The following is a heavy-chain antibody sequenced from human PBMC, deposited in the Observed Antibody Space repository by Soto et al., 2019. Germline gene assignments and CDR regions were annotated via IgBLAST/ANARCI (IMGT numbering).Heavy chain of an antibody. J-gene: IGHJ4*02. D-gene: IGHD1-1*01. CDR2: ITGSGRNT. V-gene: IGHV3-23*01. Sequence: PGGSLRLSCATSGFTFSSHGMSWVRQAPGKGLDWVSGITGSGRNTYYSDSVKGRFTISRDNFKNTLFLQMNSLRAEDTAVYYCAKNVLSNSPSAIDSWGQGTLVTVSS. CDR1: GFTFSSHG. CDR3: AKNVLSNSPSAIDS.